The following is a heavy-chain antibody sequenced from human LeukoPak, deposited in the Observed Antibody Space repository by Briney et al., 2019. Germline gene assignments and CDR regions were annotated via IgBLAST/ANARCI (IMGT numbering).Heavy chain of an antibody. CDR1: GYTFTGYY. CDR3: ARDRVIAARPFPTFDY. CDR2: INPNSGGT. Sequence: ASVKVSCKASGYTFTGYYMHWVRQAPGQGLEWMGWINPNSGGTNYAQKFQGRVTMTRDTSISTAYMELSRLRPDDTAVYYCARDRVIAARPFPTFDYWGQGTLVTVSS. J-gene: IGHJ4*02. D-gene: IGHD6-6*01. V-gene: IGHV1-2*02.